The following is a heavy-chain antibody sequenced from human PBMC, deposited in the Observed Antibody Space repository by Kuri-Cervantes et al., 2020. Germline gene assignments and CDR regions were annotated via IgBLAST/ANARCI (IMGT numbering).Heavy chain of an antibody. Sequence: ESLKISCAASGFTFSSYSMNWVRQAPGKGLEWIGYIHYSGSTNYNTSLKSRVTISVDTSKNQFSLKLSSVTAADTAVYYCAREHFTTTVTTSYYYYMDVWGKGTTVTVSS. CDR3: AREHFTTTVTTSYYYYMDV. V-gene: IGHV4-59*01. CDR2: IHYSGST. D-gene: IGHD4-17*01. CDR1: GFTFSSYS. J-gene: IGHJ6*03.